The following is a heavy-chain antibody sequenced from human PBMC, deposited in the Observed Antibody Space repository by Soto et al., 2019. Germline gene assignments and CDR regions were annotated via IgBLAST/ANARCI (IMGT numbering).Heavy chain of an antibody. CDR2: ISSSSSTI. D-gene: IGHD3-3*01. J-gene: IGHJ6*02. Sequence: GGSLRLSCAASGFTFSSYSMNWVRQAPGKGLERVSYISSSSSTIYYADSVKGRFTISRDNAKNSLYLQMNSLRDEDTAVYYCARDLGDFWENGMDVWGQGTTVTVSS. CDR1: GFTFSSYS. CDR3: ARDLGDFWENGMDV. V-gene: IGHV3-48*02.